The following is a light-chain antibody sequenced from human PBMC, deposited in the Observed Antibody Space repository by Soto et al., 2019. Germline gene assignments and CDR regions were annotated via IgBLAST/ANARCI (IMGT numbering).Light chain of an antibody. CDR1: QDISNY. CDR3: QQYDNLPTIN. Sequence: DIQMTQSPSSLSASVGDRVTITCQASQDISNYLNWYQQKPGKAPKLLIYDASNLETGVPSRFSGSGSGNDFTFTSSSLQPEDIGTYSGQQYDNLPTINFGQRTRLEIK. CDR2: DAS. J-gene: IGKJ5*01. V-gene: IGKV1-33*01.